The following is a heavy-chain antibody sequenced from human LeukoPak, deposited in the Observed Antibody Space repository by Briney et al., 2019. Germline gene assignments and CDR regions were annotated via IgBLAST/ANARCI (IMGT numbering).Heavy chain of an antibody. D-gene: IGHD3-22*01. CDR1: GYTFTSYV. V-gene: IGHV1-18*01. J-gene: IGHJ4*02. CDR2: ISAYNGNT. Sequence: GASVKVSCKASGYTFTSYVISWVRQAPGQGLEWMGWISAYNGNTNYAQKFQGRVTMTRDTSTSTVYMELSSLGSEDTAVYYCARGPFIYDSSGYHFDYWGQGTLVTVSS. CDR3: ARGPFIYDSSGYHFDY.